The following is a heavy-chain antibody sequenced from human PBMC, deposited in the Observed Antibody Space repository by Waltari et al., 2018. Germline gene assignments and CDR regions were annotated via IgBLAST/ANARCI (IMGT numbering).Heavy chain of an antibody. J-gene: IGHJ2*01. CDR3: AKAGGGPHYWYFDL. CDR1: GFTFDDYA. Sequence: EVQLVESGGGLVQPGRSLRLSCAASGFTFDDYAMHWVRQAPGKGLEWVSGISWNSGSIGYADSVKGRFTISRDNAKNSLYLQMNSLRAEDMALYYCAKAGGGPHYWYFDLWGRGTLVTVSS. V-gene: IGHV3-9*03. D-gene: IGHD3-10*01. CDR2: ISWNSGSI.